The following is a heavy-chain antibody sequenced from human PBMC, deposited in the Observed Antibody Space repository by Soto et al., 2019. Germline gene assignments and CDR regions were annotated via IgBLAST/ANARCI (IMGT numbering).Heavy chain of an antibody. CDR3: ARAPRRYSGYDYGFDI. D-gene: IGHD5-12*01. CDR1: GGSIRSYY. V-gene: IGHV4-59*01. J-gene: IGHJ3*02. Sequence: SETLSLTCTVSGGSIRSYYWSWIRQPPGKGLEWMGYIYYSGTTNYNPSLKSRVTISVDMSNNQFSLSLSSVTAADTAVYYCARAPRRYSGYDYGFDIWGQGTMVTVSS. CDR2: IYYSGTT.